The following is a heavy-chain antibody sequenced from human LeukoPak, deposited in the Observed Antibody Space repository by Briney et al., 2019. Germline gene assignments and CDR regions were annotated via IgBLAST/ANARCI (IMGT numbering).Heavy chain of an antibody. D-gene: IGHD5-24*01. J-gene: IGHJ4*02. Sequence: SQTLSLTCTVSGGSISTYYWSWIRQPPGKGLEWIGYIYYSGSTNYNPSLKSRVTISVDTSKNQFSLKLSSVTAADTAVYYCARRDGYNSYYFDYWGQGTLVTVSS. CDR1: GGSISTYY. V-gene: IGHV4-59*01. CDR2: IYYSGST. CDR3: ARRDGYNSYYFDY.